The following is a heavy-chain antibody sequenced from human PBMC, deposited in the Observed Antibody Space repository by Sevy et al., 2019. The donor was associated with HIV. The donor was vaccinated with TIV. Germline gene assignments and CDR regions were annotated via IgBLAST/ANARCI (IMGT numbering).Heavy chain of an antibody. Sequence: SETLSLTCTVSGGSISSSSYYWGWIRQPPGKGLEWIGSIYYSGSTYYNPSLKSRVTISVDTSKNQFSLKLSSVTAADTAVYYWARHVVDILTGYRYYYYMDVWGKGTTVTVSS. CDR1: GGSISSSSYY. J-gene: IGHJ6*03. CDR3: ARHVVDILTGYRYYYYMDV. CDR2: IYYSGST. V-gene: IGHV4-39*01. D-gene: IGHD3-9*01.